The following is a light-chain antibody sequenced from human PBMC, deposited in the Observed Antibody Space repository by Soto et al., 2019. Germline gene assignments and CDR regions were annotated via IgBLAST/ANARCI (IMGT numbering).Light chain of an antibody. Sequence: EIGMTQSPASLSVSPGETATLSCRASQSISNSLAWYQQQPGQAPSLLIYGASTRSTGIPARFSGSVSGTEFTLTISSLQSEDSALYYCPQYNNWPTRTFGQGTKLEIK. J-gene: IGKJ2*01. CDR2: GAS. CDR3: PQYNNWPTRT. CDR1: QSISNS. V-gene: IGKV3-15*01.